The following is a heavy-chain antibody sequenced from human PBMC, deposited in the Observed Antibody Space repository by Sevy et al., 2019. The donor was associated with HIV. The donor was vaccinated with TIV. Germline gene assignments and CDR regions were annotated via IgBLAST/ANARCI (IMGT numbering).Heavy chain of an antibody. J-gene: IGHJ6*02. CDR1: GFTFSTYA. V-gene: IGHV3-23*01. CDR2: IGGRGRYT. Sequence: GGCLRLSCAPSGFTFSTYAMNWVRQAPGKGLEWVSSIGGRGRYTYYADSVEGRFTLSRDNSKNMLYLQMNSLRVADTAVYYCAKGYCSGGTCPRDYYYYGMDVWGQGTTVTVSS. D-gene: IGHD2-15*01. CDR3: AKGYCSGGTCPRDYYYYGMDV.